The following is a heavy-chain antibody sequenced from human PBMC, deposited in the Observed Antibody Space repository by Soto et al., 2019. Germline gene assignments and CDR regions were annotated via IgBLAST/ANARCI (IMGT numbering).Heavy chain of an antibody. V-gene: IGHV1-58*01. CDR3: AAVPSITIFGVVTYYYYGMDV. Sequence: AASVKVSCKASGLTFTSSAVQWVRQARGQRLEWIGWIVVGSGNTNYAQKFQERVTITRDMSTSTAYMELSSLRSEDTAVYYCAAVPSITIFGVVTYYYYGMDVWGQGTTVTVSS. D-gene: IGHD3-3*01. CDR2: IVVGSGNT. J-gene: IGHJ6*02. CDR1: GLTFTSSA.